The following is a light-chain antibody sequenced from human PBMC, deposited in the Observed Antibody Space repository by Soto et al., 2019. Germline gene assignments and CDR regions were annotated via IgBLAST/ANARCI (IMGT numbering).Light chain of an antibody. CDR1: QSVSRY. V-gene: IGKV3-11*01. Sequence: EIVLTQSPGTLSLSPGERATLSCRASQSVSRYLAWYQQKPGQAPRLLIYDASNRATGIPARFSGSGSATDYSPPISSLEPEDFAVYYCQRRSNRPPITFGQGTRLDIK. J-gene: IGKJ5*01. CDR2: DAS. CDR3: QRRSNRPPIT.